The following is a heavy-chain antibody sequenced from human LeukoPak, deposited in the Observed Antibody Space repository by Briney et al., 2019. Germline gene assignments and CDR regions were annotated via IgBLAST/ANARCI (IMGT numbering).Heavy chain of an antibody. V-gene: IGHV3-33*01. CDR1: GFTFNTYG. Sequence: GGSLRLACAASGFTFNTYGMFWVRQAPGKGLEWVALIWFDGSNKNYRDSVKGRFTISRDNSKNSLYLQMNSLRAEDTAVYYCARDSGDGHSSGWYWGQGTLVTVSS. CDR3: ARDSGDGHSSGWY. D-gene: IGHD6-19*01. CDR2: IWFDGSNK. J-gene: IGHJ4*02.